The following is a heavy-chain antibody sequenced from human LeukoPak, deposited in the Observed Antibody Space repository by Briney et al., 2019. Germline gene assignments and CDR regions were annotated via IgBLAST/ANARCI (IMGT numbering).Heavy chain of an antibody. J-gene: IGHJ4*02. CDR2: INWNGGST. CDR1: GFTFDDYG. Sequence: GGSLRLSCAASGFTFDDYGMSWVRQAPGKGLEWVSGINWNGGSTGYADSVKGRFTISRDNAKNSLYLPMNNLRAEDTALYYFVREQPGYRGFDYWGQGTLGTVSS. V-gene: IGHV3-20*04. CDR3: VREQPGYRGFDY. D-gene: IGHD1-1*01.